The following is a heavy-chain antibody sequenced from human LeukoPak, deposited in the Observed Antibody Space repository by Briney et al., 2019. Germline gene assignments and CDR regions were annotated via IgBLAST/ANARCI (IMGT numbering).Heavy chain of an antibody. J-gene: IGHJ4*02. CDR1: GFTFSTYA. V-gene: IGHV3-23*01. Sequence: GGSLRLSCAASGFTFSTYAMSWVRQAPGKGLEWVSSISGSGGGTYYADSAKGRFTISRDNSKNTLFLQINSLRAEDTAVYYCAKDDAWLQFNDWGQGTLVTVSS. D-gene: IGHD5-24*01. CDR2: ISGSGGGT. CDR3: AKDDAWLQFND.